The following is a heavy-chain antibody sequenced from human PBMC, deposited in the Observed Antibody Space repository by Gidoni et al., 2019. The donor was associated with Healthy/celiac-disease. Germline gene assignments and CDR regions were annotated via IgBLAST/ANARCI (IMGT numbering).Heavy chain of an antibody. CDR1: GFTFSSYS. V-gene: IGHV3-21*01. D-gene: IGHD5-12*01. CDR2: ISSSSSYI. CDR3: ASPLEMATITGFDY. Sequence: EVQLVESGGGLVKPGGSLSRSCAASGFTFSSYSMNWVRPAPGKGLGWVSSISSSSSYIYYADSVKGRFTISRDNAKNSLYLQMNSLRAEDTAVYYCASPLEMATITGFDYWGQGTLVTVSS. J-gene: IGHJ4*02.